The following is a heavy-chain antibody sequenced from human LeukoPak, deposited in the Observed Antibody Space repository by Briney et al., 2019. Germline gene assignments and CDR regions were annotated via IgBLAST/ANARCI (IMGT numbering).Heavy chain of an antibody. Sequence: ASVKVSCKASGGTFSSYAISWVRQAPGQGPEWMGWTNPNIGSTNSAQKFQGRVTMTRDTSISTAYMELSGLRSDDTAVYYCARVILFQDYYDSSGYYYWFDPWGQGTLVTVSS. CDR1: GGTFSSYA. CDR3: ARVILFQDYYDSSGYYYWFDP. CDR2: TNPNIGST. J-gene: IGHJ5*02. D-gene: IGHD3-22*01. V-gene: IGHV1-2*02.